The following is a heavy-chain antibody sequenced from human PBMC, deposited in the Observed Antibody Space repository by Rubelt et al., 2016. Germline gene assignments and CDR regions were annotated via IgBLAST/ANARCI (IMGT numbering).Heavy chain of an antibody. CDR1: GYTFTTYG. CDR2: IRTYNGNP. CDR3: ARGYCSSANCLFNWFDP. V-gene: IGHV1-18*01. J-gene: IGHJ5*02. Sequence: QVQLVQSGAEGKKPGASVKVSCKASGYTFTTYGISWGRQAPGQGLEWMGWIRTYNGNPNYAQKLQGRVTMTTDTSTSTAYMELRSLRSDDTAMYFCARGYCSSANCLFNWFDPWGQGTLVTVSS. D-gene: IGHD2-2*01.